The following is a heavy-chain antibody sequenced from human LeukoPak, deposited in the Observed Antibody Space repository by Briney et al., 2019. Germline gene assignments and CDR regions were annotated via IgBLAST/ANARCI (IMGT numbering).Heavy chain of an antibody. V-gene: IGHV4-34*01. CDR2: INHSGST. J-gene: IGHJ4*02. CDR1: GGSFSGYY. D-gene: IGHD1-7*01. CDR3: ARVRVVGGTIDY. Sequence: SETLSLTCAVYGGSFSGYYWSWIRQPPGKGLEWIGEINHSGSTNYNPSLKSRVTISVDKSKNQFSLKLSSVTAADTAVYYCARVRVVGGTIDYWGQGTLVTVSS.